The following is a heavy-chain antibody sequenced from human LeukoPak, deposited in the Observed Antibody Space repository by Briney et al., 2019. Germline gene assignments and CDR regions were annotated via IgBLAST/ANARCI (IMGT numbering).Heavy chain of an antibody. CDR3: ARGMGATSQALFDY. V-gene: IGHV3-13*04. CDR1: GFTFSGYD. D-gene: IGHD1-26*01. CDR2: IDTAGDT. Sequence: GGSLRLSCAASGFTFSGYDMHWVRQVTGKGLEWVSGIDTAGDTYYPGSVKGRFTISRENAKNSLYPHMNSLRAGDTAVYYCARGMGATSQALFDYWGQGALVAVSS. J-gene: IGHJ4*02.